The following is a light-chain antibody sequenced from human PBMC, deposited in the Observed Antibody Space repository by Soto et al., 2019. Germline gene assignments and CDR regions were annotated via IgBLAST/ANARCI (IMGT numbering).Light chain of an antibody. CDR2: WAS. CDR3: QQYYRPPDT. CDR1: ETVLNSSRNKNY. V-gene: IGKV4-1*01. Sequence: DIVMTQSPDSLAVSLGERATINCRSSETVLNSSRNKNYLAWYQQKPGQPPKMLIYWASTRNAGVPDRFTGSGSGTDFSLNITSLQSEDVAVYYCQQYYRPPDTFGQATKVEIK. J-gene: IGKJ2*01.